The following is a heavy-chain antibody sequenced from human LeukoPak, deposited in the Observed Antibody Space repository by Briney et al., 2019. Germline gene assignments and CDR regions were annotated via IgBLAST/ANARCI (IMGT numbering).Heavy chain of an antibody. V-gene: IGHV1-2*02. CDR1: GYTFTDFY. CDR3: ARDVRRRGSSFHPPDAFDI. J-gene: IGHJ3*02. Sequence: GASVKVSCKASGYTFTDFYMLWVRQAPGQGLEWLGWINPNSGGTDYAQKLQGRVTMTTDTSTSTAYMELRSLRSDDTAVYYCARDVRRRGSSFHPPDAFDIWGQGTMVTVSS. CDR2: INPNSGGT. D-gene: IGHD1-26*01.